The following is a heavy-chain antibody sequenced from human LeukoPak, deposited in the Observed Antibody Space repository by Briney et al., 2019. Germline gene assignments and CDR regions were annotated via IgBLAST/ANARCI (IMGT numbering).Heavy chain of an antibody. CDR3: ARIIVVPAASYYYYGMDV. D-gene: IGHD2-2*01. J-gene: IGHJ6*02. CDR2: IYYSGST. CDR1: GGSISSSSYY. V-gene: IGHV4-39*01. Sequence: SETLSLTCTVSGGSISSSSYYRGWIRQPPGKGLEWIGSIYYSGSTYYNPSLKSRVTISVDTSKNQFSLKLSSVTAADTAVYYCARIIVVPAASYYYYGMDVWGQGTTVTVSS.